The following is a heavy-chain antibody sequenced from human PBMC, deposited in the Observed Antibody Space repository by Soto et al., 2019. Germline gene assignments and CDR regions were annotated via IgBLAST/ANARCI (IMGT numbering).Heavy chain of an antibody. J-gene: IGHJ4*02. CDR3: SRRSPGYCDY. CDR2: IYYSGST. Sequence: QLQLQESGPGLVKPSETLSLTCTVAGGSISSSTYYSGWIRQPPGKGLEWIGNIYYSGSTYYNPSLKSRVTLSVDTSQNQFSLKLSSLAAADTGGYYCSRRSPGYCDYCGQGTLVTVPS. CDR1: GGSISSSTYY. V-gene: IGHV4-39*01.